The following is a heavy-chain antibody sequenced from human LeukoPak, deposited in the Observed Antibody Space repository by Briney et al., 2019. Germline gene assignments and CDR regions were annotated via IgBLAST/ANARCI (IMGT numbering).Heavy chain of an antibody. CDR3: AKVLKTGTRLPWGYGMDG. CDR1: GFTFGSHT. Sequence: GSLRLSCEASGFTFGSHTMYWVRQAPGKGLEWVAGLGRSGEFKYYADSVKGRFTISRDNSKNTVYLQMNGLRAEDTAVYYCAKVLKTGTRLPWGYGMDGWGQGTTVTVSS. D-gene: IGHD7-27*01. V-gene: IGHV3-23*01. CDR2: LGRSGEFK. J-gene: IGHJ6*02.